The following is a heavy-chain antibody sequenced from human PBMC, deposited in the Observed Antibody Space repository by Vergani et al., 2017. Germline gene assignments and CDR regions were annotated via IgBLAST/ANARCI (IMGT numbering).Heavy chain of an antibody. CDR1: GFTVSSNY. D-gene: IGHD3-10*01. CDR2: IYSGGST. J-gene: IGHJ4*02. Sequence: EVQLVESGGGLVQPGGSLRLSCAASGFTVSSNYMSWVRQAPGKGLEWVSVIYSGGSTYYADSVKGRFTISRDNSKNTLYLQMNRLRAEDTAVYYCARVSYYYGSGSYSDDYWGQGTLVTVSS. CDR3: ARVSYYYGSGSYSDDY. V-gene: IGHV3-66*01.